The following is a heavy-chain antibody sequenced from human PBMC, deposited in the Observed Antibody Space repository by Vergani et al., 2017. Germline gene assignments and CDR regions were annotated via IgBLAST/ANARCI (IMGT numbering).Heavy chain of an antibody. Sequence: QVQLQESGPGLVKTSETLSLTCTVSVGSISNYYWSWIRQPPGKGLEWIGHIYDSESTKYNPSLKSRVTISVDTSISTAYMELSRLRSDDTAVYYCASGPPLRGCSSTSCYSHEATNWFDPWGQGTLVTVSS. V-gene: IGHV4-59*01. D-gene: IGHD2-2*01. CDR3: ASGPPLRGCSSTSCYSHEATNWFDP. CDR1: VGSISNYY. CDR2: IYDSEST. J-gene: IGHJ5*02.